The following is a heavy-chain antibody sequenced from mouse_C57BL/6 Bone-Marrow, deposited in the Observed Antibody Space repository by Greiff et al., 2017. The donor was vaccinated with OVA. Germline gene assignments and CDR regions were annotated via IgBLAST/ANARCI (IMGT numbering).Heavy chain of an antibody. V-gene: IGHV5-17*01. CDR1: GFTFSGYG. D-gene: IGHD1-1*01. CDR3: APTTDD. J-gene: IGHJ2*01. CDR2: ISSGSSTI. Sequence: DVMLVESGGGLVKPGASLKLSCAASGFTFSGYGMHWVRQAPEKGLEWVAYISSGSSTIYYADTVKGRFTISRDNAKNTLFLQMTSLRAEDTAMYYCAPTTDDWGKGTTLTVSS.